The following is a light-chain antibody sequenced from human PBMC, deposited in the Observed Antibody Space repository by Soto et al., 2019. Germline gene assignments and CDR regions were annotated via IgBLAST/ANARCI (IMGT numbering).Light chain of an antibody. V-gene: IGLV2-23*03. CDR2: EGS. CDR3: CSYAGSSTFLYV. Sequence: QSALTQPASVSGSPGQSITISCTGTSSDGGSYNLVSWYQQHPGKAPKLMIYEGSKRPSGVSNRFSGSKSGNTASLTISGLQAEDEADYYCCSYAGSSTFLYVFGTGTKLTVL. CDR1: SSDGGSYNL. J-gene: IGLJ1*01.